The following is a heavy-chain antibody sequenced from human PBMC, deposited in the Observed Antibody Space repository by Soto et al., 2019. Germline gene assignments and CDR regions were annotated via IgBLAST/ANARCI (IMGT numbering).Heavy chain of an antibody. J-gene: IGHJ6*02. D-gene: IGHD3-3*01. CDR2: ISYDGSNK. Sequence: PGGSLRLSCAASGFTFSSYGMHWVRQAPGKGLEWVAVISYDGSNKYYADSVKGRFTISRDNSKNTLYLQMNSLRAEDTAVYYCAKDDQYYDFWSGYGYYYYYGMDVWGQGTTVTVSS. CDR1: GFTFSSYG. CDR3: AKDDQYYDFWSGYGYYYYYGMDV. V-gene: IGHV3-30*18.